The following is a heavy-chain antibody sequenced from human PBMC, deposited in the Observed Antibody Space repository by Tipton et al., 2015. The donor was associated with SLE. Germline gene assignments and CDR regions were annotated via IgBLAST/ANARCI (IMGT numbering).Heavy chain of an antibody. CDR3: ARVWRQLANYFDY. CDR1: GGSISSSNW. J-gene: IGHJ4*02. CDR2: IYHSGST. Sequence: TLSLTCAVSGGSISSSNWWSWVRQPPGKGLEWIGEIYHSGSTNYNPSLKSRVTISVDKSKNQFSLKLSSVTAADTAVYYCARVWRQLANYFDYWGQVTLVTVSS. V-gene: IGHV4-4*02. D-gene: IGHD6-6*01.